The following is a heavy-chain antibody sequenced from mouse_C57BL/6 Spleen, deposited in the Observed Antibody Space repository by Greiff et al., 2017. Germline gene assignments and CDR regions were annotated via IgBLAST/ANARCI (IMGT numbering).Heavy chain of an antibody. CDR1: GYTFTSYW. CDR3: AESNYGPPWFAC. J-gene: IGHJ3*01. Sequence: VQLQQPGAELVKPGASVKMSCKASGYTFTSYWITWVKQRPGQGLEWIGDIYPGSGSTNYNEKFKSKATLTVDTSSSTAYMQLSSLTSDDSAVYCCAESNYGPPWFACWGKGALVTVA. D-gene: IGHD2-5*01. V-gene: IGHV1-55*01. CDR2: IYPGSGST.